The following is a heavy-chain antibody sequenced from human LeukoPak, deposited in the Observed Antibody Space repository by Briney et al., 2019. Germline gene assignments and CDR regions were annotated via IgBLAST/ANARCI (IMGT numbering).Heavy chain of an antibody. CDR1: GGSISSYY. V-gene: IGHV4-59*06. D-gene: IGHD6-19*01. Sequence: SETLSLTCTVSGGSISSYYWSWIRQPAGKGLEWIGYIYYSGSTYYNPSLKSRVTISVDTSKNQFSLKLSSVTAADTAVYYCARYLWGGWNFDYWGQGTLVTVSS. CDR2: IYYSGST. J-gene: IGHJ4*02. CDR3: ARYLWGGWNFDY.